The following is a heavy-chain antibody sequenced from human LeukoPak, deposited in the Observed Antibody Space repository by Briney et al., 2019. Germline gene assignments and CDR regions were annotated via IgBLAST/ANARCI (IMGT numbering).Heavy chain of an antibody. CDR3: ARTSYYYDMDV. V-gene: IGHV3-53*04. J-gene: IGHJ6*02. CDR2: IDSGGTT. CDR1: GSNVTYNY. Sequence: GGSLRLSCVASGSNVTYNYMTWVRQAPGKWLEWVSLIDSGGTTYYADSLKGRFTISRHSPNNTLFLQMNNLRPEETDVYYCARTSYYYDMDVWGPGTTVTVSS.